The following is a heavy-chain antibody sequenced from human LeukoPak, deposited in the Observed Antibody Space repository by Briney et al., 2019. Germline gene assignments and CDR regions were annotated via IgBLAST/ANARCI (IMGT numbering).Heavy chain of an antibody. Sequence: PGGSLRLSCAASGFAVSSNYMTWVRQAPGKGLEWVSVVYSGGSTEYADSVKGRFTISRDNSKNTLHLQMNSLRAEDTAVYYCARTSSAVNTKGLDSWGQGTLVTVSS. CDR1: GFAVSSNY. J-gene: IGHJ4*02. CDR2: VYSGGST. CDR3: ARTSSAVNTKGLDS. D-gene: IGHD6-13*01. V-gene: IGHV3-53*01.